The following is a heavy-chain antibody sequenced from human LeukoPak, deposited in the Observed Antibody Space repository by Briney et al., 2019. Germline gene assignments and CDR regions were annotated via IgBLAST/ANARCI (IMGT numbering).Heavy chain of an antibody. V-gene: IGHV1-8*01. CDR3: ARGGGRWLQSGY. D-gene: IGHD5-24*01. Sequence: ASVKVSCKASGYTFTSYDINWVRQATGQGLEWMGWMNPNSGNTGYAQKFQGRVTMTRNTSISTAYMELSSLISEDTAVYYCARGGGRWLQSGYWGQGTLVTVSS. J-gene: IGHJ4*02. CDR1: GYTFTSYD. CDR2: MNPNSGNT.